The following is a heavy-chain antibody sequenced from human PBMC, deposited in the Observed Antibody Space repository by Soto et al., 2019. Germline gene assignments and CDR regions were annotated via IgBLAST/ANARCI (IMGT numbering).Heavy chain of an antibody. CDR3: ARSPAGGGEYFQH. CDR2: ISSSSSTI. D-gene: IGHD3-16*01. Sequence: EVQLVESGGGLVQPGGSLRLSCAASGFTFSSYSMNWVRQAPGKGLEWVSYISSSSSTIYYADSVKGRFTISRDNAKNSLYLQRNSLRAEDTAVYYCARSPAGGGEYFQHWGQGTLVTVSS. J-gene: IGHJ1*01. CDR1: GFTFSSYS. V-gene: IGHV3-48*01.